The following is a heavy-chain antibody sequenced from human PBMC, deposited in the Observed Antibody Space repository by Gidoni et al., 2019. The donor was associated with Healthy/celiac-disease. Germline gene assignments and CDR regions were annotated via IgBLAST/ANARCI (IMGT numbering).Heavy chain of an antibody. D-gene: IGHD3-16*01. V-gene: IGHV1-69*04. CDR3: ARVGLSDYYYYYGMDV. CDR2: IIPILGIA. Sequence: QVQLVQSGAEVQKPGSSVKVSCKASGGTFSSYAISWVRQAPGQGLEWMGRIIPILGIANYAQKFQGRVTITADKSTSTAYMELSSLRSEDTAVYYCARVGLSDYYYYYGMDVWGQGTTVTVSS. J-gene: IGHJ6*02. CDR1: GGTFSSYA.